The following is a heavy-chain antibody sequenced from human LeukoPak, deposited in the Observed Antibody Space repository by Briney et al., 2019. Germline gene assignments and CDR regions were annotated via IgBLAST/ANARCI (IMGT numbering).Heavy chain of an antibody. CDR3: ARAPYISGYDLYYYYYMDV. V-gene: IGHV3-23*01. Sequence: PGGSLRLSCAASGFTFSSYAMSWIRQAPGKGLEWVSAISGSGGSTYYADSVKGRFTISRDNAKNSLYLQMNSLRAEDTAVYYCARAPYISGYDLYYYYYMDVWGKGTTVTVSS. CDR1: GFTFSSYA. J-gene: IGHJ6*03. D-gene: IGHD5-12*01. CDR2: ISGSGGST.